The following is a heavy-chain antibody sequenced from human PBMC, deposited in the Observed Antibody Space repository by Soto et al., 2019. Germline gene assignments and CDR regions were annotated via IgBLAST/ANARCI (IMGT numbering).Heavy chain of an antibody. CDR3: VRTSHYGSGSWNFDF. V-gene: IGHV3-72*01. D-gene: IGHD3-10*01. J-gene: IGHJ4*02. Sequence: EVQLVESGGGLVQLGGSLRLSCAASGFTLSDHYMDWVRQAPGRGLEWVGRTRNKANGYSTEYAAAVKGRFIVSGDDSLNSLYLQMNSLKTEDTAVYYCVRTSHYGSGSWNFDFWGQGTLVTVSS. CDR1: GFTLSDHY. CDR2: TRNKANGYST.